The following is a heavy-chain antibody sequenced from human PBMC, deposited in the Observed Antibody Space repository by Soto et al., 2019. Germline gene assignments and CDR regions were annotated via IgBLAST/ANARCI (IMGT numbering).Heavy chain of an antibody. Sequence: QVQLQESGPGLVKPSETLSLTCAVSGDSISSYYCMWIRQPPGKGLEYIGYLYYGRSANYNPSLKIRVTLSVDTSTHQCALTLSSMSAADPAVYYCALRSTAVVPEYGGQGTMGTVSS. J-gene: IGHJ4*02. V-gene: IGHV4-59*01. CDR2: LYYGRSA. CDR1: GDSISSYY. CDR3: ALRSTAVVPEY. D-gene: IGHD3-22*01.